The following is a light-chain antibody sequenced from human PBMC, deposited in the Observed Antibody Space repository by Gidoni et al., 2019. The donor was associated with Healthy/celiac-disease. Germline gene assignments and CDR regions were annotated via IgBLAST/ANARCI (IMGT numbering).Light chain of an antibody. CDR1: QSVSSSY. Sequence: EIVLTQSPGTLSLSPGERATLSCRASQSVSSSYLAWYQQKPGQAPRLLIYGASSRATGIPDRFNGSGSGTDFTLTISRLEPEDFAVYYCQQYGSSLITFGQXTRLEIK. J-gene: IGKJ5*01. CDR3: QQYGSSLIT. V-gene: IGKV3-20*01. CDR2: GAS.